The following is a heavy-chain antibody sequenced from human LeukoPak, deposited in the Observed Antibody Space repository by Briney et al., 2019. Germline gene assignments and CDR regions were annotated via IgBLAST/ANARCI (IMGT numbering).Heavy chain of an antibody. CDR1: GGSISSGSYY. J-gene: IGHJ4*02. D-gene: IGHD6-13*01. Sequence: PSQTLSLTRTVSGGSISSGSYYWSWLRQPAGKGLEWIGRIYTSGSTNYNPPLKSRVTISVDTSKNQFSLKLSSVTAADTAVYYCARGPYGEQLAHYWGQGTLVTVSS. CDR3: ARGPYGEQLAHY. CDR2: IYTSGST. V-gene: IGHV4-61*02.